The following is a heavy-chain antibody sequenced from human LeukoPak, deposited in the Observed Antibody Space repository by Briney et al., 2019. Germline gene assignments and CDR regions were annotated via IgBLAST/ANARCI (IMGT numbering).Heavy chain of an antibody. V-gene: IGHV3-48*03. Sequence: GGSLRLSCAASGFTFSSYEMNWVRQAPGKGLEWVSYISSGSTIYYADSVKGRFTISRDNAKNSLYLQMNSLRAEDTAVYYCAREEYSSGWYPDYYYYMDVWGKGTTVTVSS. CDR2: ISSGSTI. J-gene: IGHJ6*03. CDR1: GFTFSSYE. CDR3: AREEYSSGWYPDYYYYMDV. D-gene: IGHD6-19*01.